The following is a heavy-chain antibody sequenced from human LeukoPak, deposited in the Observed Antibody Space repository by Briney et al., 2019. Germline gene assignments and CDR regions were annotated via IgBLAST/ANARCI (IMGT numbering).Heavy chain of an antibody. CDR3: VGDWGAIFTTFDY. CDR1: GYSFTSHW. D-gene: IGHD3-16*01. J-gene: IGHJ4*02. V-gene: IGHV5-51*01. CDR2: IYPGDSDI. Sequence: GASLQISSKGSGYSFTSHWIGWVRQMPGKGREWMGIIYPGDSDIRYSPSFQGRVTISADKSISTAYLQWSGLKASDTAVYYCVGDWGAIFTTFDYWGQGTLVTVSS.